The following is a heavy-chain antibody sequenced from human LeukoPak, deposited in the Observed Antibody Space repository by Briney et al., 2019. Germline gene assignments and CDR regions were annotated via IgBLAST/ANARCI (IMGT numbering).Heavy chain of an antibody. CDR3: TRGGPGDY. CDR2: IRTKAYGGTT. D-gene: IGHD3-10*01. V-gene: IGHV3-49*04. J-gene: IGHJ4*02. CDR1: GFTFGDYA. Sequence: GGSLRLSCTASGFTFGDYAMSWVRQAPGKGLEWIGFIRTKAYGGTTEYAASVKGRFTISRDDSKSIAYLQMYSLKTEDTAVYYCTRGGPGDYWGQGTLVTVSS.